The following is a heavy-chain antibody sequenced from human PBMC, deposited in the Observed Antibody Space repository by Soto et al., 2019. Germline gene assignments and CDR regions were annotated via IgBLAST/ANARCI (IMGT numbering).Heavy chain of an antibody. CDR3: ARRLVYSSGGYYFDY. CDR2: IYPGDSDT. J-gene: IGHJ4*02. Sequence: GESLKISCKGSGYSFTSYWIGWVRQMPGKGLEWMGIIYPGDSDTRYSPSFQGQVTISADKSISTAYLQWSSLKASGTAMYDCARRLVYSSGGYYFDYWVQGTLVTVSS. V-gene: IGHV5-51*01. CDR1: GYSFTSYW. D-gene: IGHD6-19*01.